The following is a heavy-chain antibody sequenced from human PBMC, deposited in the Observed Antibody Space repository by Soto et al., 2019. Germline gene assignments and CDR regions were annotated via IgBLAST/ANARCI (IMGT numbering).Heavy chain of an antibody. CDR1: GGTFSSYA. CDR3: AQCLLGVNYYYGMDV. CDR2: IIPIFATA. V-gene: IGHV1-69*12. J-gene: IGHJ6*02. D-gene: IGHD3-16*01. Sequence: QVQLVQSGAEVKKPGSSVKVSCKASGGTFSSYAINWVRQAPGQGLEWMGGIIPIFATADYAQKFQGRVTNTADESTSTAYMELRSLSSEDTAVYYCAQCLLGVNYYYGMDVWGQGTTVTVSS.